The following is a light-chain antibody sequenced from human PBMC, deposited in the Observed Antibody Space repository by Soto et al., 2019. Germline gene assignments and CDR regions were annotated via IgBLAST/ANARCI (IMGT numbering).Light chain of an antibody. CDR1: QSVSSN. Sequence: EIVMTQSPATLSVSPEERATLSCRASQSVSSNLPWYQQKPGQAPRLLIYGASTRGTGIPARFSGSGSGTEFPLTISSLQSEDLAVYYCQQYNSWPPHTFGEGTKVEIK. J-gene: IGKJ2*01. CDR2: GAS. V-gene: IGKV3-15*01. CDR3: QQYNSWPPHT.